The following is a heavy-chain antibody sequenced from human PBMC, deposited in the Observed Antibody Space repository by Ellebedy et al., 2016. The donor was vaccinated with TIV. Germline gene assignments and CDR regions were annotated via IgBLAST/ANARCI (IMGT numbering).Heavy chain of an antibody. V-gene: IGHV3-23*01. Sequence: GESLKISCAASGFTFNSYEMRWVRQPPGQGQEWVSALSGSGRSTYYTDSVKGRFTISRDNSKNTLFLQMNSLRAEDTAVFYCATQVGYLGAFAVTYFDYWGQGTLVTVSS. CDR2: LSGSGRST. CDR1: GFTFNSYE. J-gene: IGHJ4*02. CDR3: ATQVGYLGAFAVTYFDY. D-gene: IGHD2-21*01.